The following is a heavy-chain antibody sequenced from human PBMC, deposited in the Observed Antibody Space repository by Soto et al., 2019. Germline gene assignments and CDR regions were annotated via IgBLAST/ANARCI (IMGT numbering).Heavy chain of an antibody. Sequence: GGSLRLSCAASGFTVSSNYMSWVRQAPGKGLEWVSVIYSGGSTYYADSVKGRFTISRDNSKNTLYLQMNSLRAEDTAVYYCAIGANYYDSSGYYLGYFQHWGQGTQVTVSS. V-gene: IGHV3-53*01. CDR3: AIGANYYDSSGYYLGYFQH. CDR2: IYSGGST. CDR1: GFTVSSNY. J-gene: IGHJ1*01. D-gene: IGHD3-22*01.